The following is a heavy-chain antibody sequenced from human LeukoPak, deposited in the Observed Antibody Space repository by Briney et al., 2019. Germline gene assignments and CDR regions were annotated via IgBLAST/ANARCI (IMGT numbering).Heavy chain of an antibody. CDR2: ISGSGGST. Sequence: GGSLRLSCAASGFTFSSYAMSWVRQAPGKGLEWVSAISGSGGSTYYADSVKGRFTISRDNAKNSLYLQMNSLRAEDTALYYCAKDPSSSWRFNWFDPWGQGTLVTVSS. V-gene: IGHV3-23*01. D-gene: IGHD6-13*01. CDR1: GFTFSSYA. CDR3: AKDPSSSWRFNWFDP. J-gene: IGHJ5*02.